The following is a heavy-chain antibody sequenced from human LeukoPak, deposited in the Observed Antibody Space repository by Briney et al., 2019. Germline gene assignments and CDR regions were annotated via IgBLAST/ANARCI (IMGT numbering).Heavy chain of an antibody. Sequence: VASVKVSCKASGYTFTGYYMHWVRQAPGQGLEWMGWINPNSGGTNYAQKFQGRVTMTRDTSISTAYMELSRLRSDDTAVYYCARASQIMVRGVISLAYWGQGTLVTVPS. D-gene: IGHD3-10*01. CDR3: ARASQIMVRGVISLAY. J-gene: IGHJ4*02. CDR1: GYTFTGYY. V-gene: IGHV1-2*02. CDR2: INPNSGGT.